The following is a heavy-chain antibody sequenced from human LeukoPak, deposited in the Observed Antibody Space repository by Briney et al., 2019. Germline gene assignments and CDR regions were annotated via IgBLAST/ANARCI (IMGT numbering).Heavy chain of an antibody. Sequence: GGSLRLSCAASGFTFSSYAMSWVHLAPGKGLEWVANIKRDGSEKHYVDSVKGRFTISRDNAKNSLYLQMSSLRADDTAVYYCARDRDWGYVDYWGQGTLVTVSS. J-gene: IGHJ4*02. CDR1: GFTFSSYA. CDR2: IKRDGSEK. V-gene: IGHV3-7*01. CDR3: ARDRDWGYVDY. D-gene: IGHD7-27*01.